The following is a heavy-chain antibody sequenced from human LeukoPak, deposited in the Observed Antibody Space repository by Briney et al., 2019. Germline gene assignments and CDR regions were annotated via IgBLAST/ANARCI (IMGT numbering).Heavy chain of an antibody. CDR3: AAVRYSSLDV. Sequence: GGSLRLSCAASGFIFTHYFMAWIRQAPGRGPELISYISESGTKTYYADSVKGRFTISRDNAKNSLYLQMNSLRAEDTAVYSCAAVRYSSLDVWGQGTTVTVSS. V-gene: IGHV3-11*01. CDR2: ISESGTKT. J-gene: IGHJ6*02. D-gene: IGHD6-6*01. CDR1: GFIFTHYF.